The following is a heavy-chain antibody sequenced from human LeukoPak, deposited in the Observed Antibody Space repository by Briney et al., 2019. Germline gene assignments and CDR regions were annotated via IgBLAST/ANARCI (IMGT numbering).Heavy chain of an antibody. J-gene: IGHJ4*02. CDR3: AKGPAFYYDSSGSYFDF. CDR2: SSGSGGST. CDR1: GFTFSSYA. V-gene: IGHV3-23*01. D-gene: IGHD3-22*01. Sequence: PGGSLRLSCAASGFTFSSYAMSWVRQAPGKGLEWVSASSGSGGSTYYADSVKGRSTISRDNSKNTLYLQMNSLRAEDTAVYYCAKGPAFYYDSSGSYFDFWGQGTLVTVPS.